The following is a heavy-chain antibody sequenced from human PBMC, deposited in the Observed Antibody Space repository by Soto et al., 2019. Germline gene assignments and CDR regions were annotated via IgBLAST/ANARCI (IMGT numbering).Heavy chain of an antibody. CDR3: ARTLFGTYREFDY. D-gene: IGHD1-26*01. V-gene: IGHV1-46*03. Sequence: GASVKVSCEESGYTFASYYMHWVRQAPGQGLEWMGIINPSAGSTSYAQNFQGRVTMTRDMSTSTVYMELNSLRSEDTAVYYCARTLFGTYREFDYWGQGTLVTVSS. J-gene: IGHJ4*02. CDR1: GYTFASYY. CDR2: INPSAGST.